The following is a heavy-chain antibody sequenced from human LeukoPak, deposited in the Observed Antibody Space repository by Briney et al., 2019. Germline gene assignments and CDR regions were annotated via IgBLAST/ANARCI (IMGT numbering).Heavy chain of an antibody. CDR3: AKVPYGSGAMGYFQH. V-gene: IGHV3-30*02. CDR1: GFTFSAYG. CDR2: IWSDGNNK. Sequence: GGSLRLSCAASGFTFSAYGMHWVRQAPGKGLEWVAVIWSDGNNKYYADSVKGRFTISRDNSKNTLYLQMNSLRAEDTAVYYCAKVPYGSGAMGYFQHWGQGTLVTVSS. J-gene: IGHJ1*01. D-gene: IGHD3-10*01.